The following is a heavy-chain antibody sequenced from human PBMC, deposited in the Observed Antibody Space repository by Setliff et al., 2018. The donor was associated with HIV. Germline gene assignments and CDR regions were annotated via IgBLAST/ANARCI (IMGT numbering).Heavy chain of an antibody. J-gene: IGHJ5*02. Sequence: GSLRLSCAASGFTLSNTYMAWVRQPPGKGLEWIGTIYYSGNTYYNPSLKSRVTISADTSKNEFFLKLTSVTAADTAVYYCARQPGYSSGWYFTASGFDPWGQGTLVTVSS. CDR2: IYYSGNT. V-gene: IGHV4-39*01. CDR1: GFTLSNTY. CDR3: ARQPGYSSGWYFTASGFDP. D-gene: IGHD6-19*01.